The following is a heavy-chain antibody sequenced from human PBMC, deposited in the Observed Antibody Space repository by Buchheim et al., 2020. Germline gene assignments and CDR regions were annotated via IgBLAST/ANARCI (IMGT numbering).Heavy chain of an antibody. D-gene: IGHD6-19*01. J-gene: IGHJ4*02. Sequence: EVQLVESGGDLVQPGGSLRLSCAASGFTFSSYRMNWVRQAPGKGLEWLSHISGGGTTIYYADSVKGRFIISRDNAEDSLYLLMTSLRAEDTAVYYCATEPDSTGWLPPSVYWGQGTL. V-gene: IGHV3-48*01. CDR2: ISGGGTTI. CDR1: GFTFSSYR. CDR3: ATEPDSTGWLPPSVY.